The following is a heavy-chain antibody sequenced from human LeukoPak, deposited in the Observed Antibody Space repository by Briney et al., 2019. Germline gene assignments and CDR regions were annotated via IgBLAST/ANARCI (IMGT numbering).Heavy chain of an antibody. D-gene: IGHD4-23*01. CDR1: GNSISSGDYY. V-gene: IGHV4-61*10. CDR3: ARDVSNSESSWFDP. CDR2: IYYSGST. J-gene: IGHJ5*02. Sequence: PSETLSLTCTVSGNSISSGDYYWSWIRQPAGKGLEWIGYIYYSGSTNYNPSLKSRVTISVDTSKNQFSLKLSSVTAADTAVYYCARDVSNSESSWFDPWGQGTLVTVSS.